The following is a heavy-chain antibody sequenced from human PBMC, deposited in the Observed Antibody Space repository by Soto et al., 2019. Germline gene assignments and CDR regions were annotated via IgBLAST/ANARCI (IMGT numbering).Heavy chain of an antibody. J-gene: IGHJ2*01. V-gene: IGHV1-3*01. Sequence: ASVKVSCKASGYTFTSYAMHWVRQAPGQRLEWMGWINAGNGNTKYSQKFQGRVTITRDTSASTAYMELSSLRSEDTAVYYCARDGRYSSSWYASSYWYFDLWGRGTRVTVSS. CDR2: INAGNGNT. CDR3: ARDGRYSSSWYASSYWYFDL. D-gene: IGHD6-13*01. CDR1: GYTFTSYA.